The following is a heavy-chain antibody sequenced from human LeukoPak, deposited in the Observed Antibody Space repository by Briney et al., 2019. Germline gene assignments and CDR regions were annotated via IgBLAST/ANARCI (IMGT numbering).Heavy chain of an antibody. CDR2: IIPVLGVA. CDR1: GGTFSSYA. D-gene: IGHD3-10*01. CDR3: ARNPGSGSYYSEFDY. V-gene: IGHV1-69*04. J-gene: IGHJ4*02. Sequence: SVKVSCKASGGTFSSYAISWVRQAPGQGLEWVGRIIPVLGVANYAQKFQGRVTITADKSTSTAYMELSSLRSEDTAVYYCARNPGSGSYYSEFDYWGQGTLVTVSS.